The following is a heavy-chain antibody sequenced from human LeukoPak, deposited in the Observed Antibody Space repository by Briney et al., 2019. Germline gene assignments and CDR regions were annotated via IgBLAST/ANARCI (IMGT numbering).Heavy chain of an antibody. J-gene: IGHJ4*02. CDR3: ARVDEDGFDY. CDR1: GYTFSSYG. V-gene: IGHV1-18*01. CDR2: ISTYNGNT. Sequence: ASVKVSCKGSGYTFSSYGVSWVRQAPGQGLEWMGWISTYNGNTNYAQKLQGRVTMTTDTSTSTAYMELRSLRSDDTAVYYCARVDEDGFDYWGQGTLVTVSS.